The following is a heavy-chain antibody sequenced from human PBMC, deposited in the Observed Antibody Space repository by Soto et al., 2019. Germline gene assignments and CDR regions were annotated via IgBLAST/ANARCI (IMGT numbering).Heavy chain of an antibody. CDR2: ISYDGSNK. J-gene: IGHJ4*02. Sequence: QVQLVESGGGVVQPGRSLRLSCAASGFTFSSYAMHWVRQAPGKGLEWVAVISYDGSNKYYADSVKGRFIISRDNSKNTLYLQMNSLRAEDTAVYYCARRIDYWGQGTLVTVSS. V-gene: IGHV3-30-3*01. CDR1: GFTFSSYA. CDR3: ARRIDY.